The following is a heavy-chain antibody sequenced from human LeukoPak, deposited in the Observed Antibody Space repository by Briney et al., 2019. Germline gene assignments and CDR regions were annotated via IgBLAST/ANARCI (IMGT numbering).Heavy chain of an antibody. CDR2: IYYSGST. J-gene: IGHJ2*01. D-gene: IGHD4-17*01. V-gene: IGHV4-59*01. Sequence: SETLSLTCAVYGGSFSGYYWSWIRQPPGKGLEWIGYIYYSGSTNYNPSLKSRVTISVDTSKNQFFLKLSSVTAADTAVYYCARAFSDYYWYFDLWGRGTLVTVSS. CDR3: ARAFSDYYWYFDL. CDR1: GGSFSGYY.